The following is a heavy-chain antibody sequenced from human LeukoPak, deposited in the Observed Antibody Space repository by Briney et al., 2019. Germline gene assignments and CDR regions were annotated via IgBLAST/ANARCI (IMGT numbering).Heavy chain of an antibody. D-gene: IGHD6-19*01. CDR2: IKLDGSEK. CDR1: GYSISSGYH. V-gene: IGHV3-7*01. J-gene: IGHJ4*02. CDR3: ARELRITVPGFDY. Sequence: PSETLSLTCSVSGYSISSGYHWGWVRQAPGKGLEWVANIKLDGSEKYYVDSVKGRFTISRDNAENSLYLQMNSLRAEDTAVYYCARELRITVPGFDYWGQGTLVTVSS.